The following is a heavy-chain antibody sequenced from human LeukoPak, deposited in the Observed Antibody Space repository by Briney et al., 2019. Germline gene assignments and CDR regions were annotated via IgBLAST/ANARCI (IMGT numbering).Heavy chain of an antibody. CDR3: TTDPLTTLPNYDY. Sequence: PGGSLRLSCAASGFTFSNAWMSWVRQAPGKGLEWVGRIKSKTDGGTTDYAAPVKGRFTISRDDSKNTLYLQMNSLKTEDTAVYYCTTDPLTTLPNYDYWGQGTLVTVSP. V-gene: IGHV3-15*01. CDR1: GFTFSNAW. D-gene: IGHD4-17*01. CDR2: IKSKTDGGTT. J-gene: IGHJ4*02.